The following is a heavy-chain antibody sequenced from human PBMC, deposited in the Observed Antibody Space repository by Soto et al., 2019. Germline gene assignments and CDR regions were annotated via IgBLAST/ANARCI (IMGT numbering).Heavy chain of an antibody. CDR3: AKKGQPPYYYSGMDV. V-gene: IGHV1-18*01. J-gene: IGHJ6*02. CDR2: VSGYNGDT. CDR1: GYTFSRYG. Sequence: QGQLVQSGPEVKKPGASVKVSCKASGYTFSRYGISWVRQAPGQGLEWMGWVSGYNGDTKYAQKVQGRVTMTIDTSTYPAYMELRSLPSDETAKHYCAKKGQPPYYYSGMDVWGQGTTVTVSS.